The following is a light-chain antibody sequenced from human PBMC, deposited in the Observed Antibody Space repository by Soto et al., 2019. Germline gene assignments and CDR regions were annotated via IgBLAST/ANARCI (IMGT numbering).Light chain of an antibody. Sequence: QSVATQPPSGSGSAGRSVSIGCSGTRRDIGVYDFVSWYQHHPGKAPRLIIYEVVQRPSGVPDRFSGSKSGNTASLTVSGLQAADEADYFCKSYAGSNTYVFGSGTKVTVL. CDR1: RRDIGVYDF. CDR2: EVV. V-gene: IGLV2-8*01. CDR3: KSYAGSNTYV. J-gene: IGLJ1*01.